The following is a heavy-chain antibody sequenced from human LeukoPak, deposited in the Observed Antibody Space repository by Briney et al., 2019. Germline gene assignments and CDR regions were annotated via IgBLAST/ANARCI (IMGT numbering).Heavy chain of an antibody. CDR3: ARVGVGQVGYFDH. CDR1: GYTLTDYY. V-gene: IGHV1-18*04. D-gene: IGHD3-16*01. CDR2: ISAYNGNT. Sequence: ASVKVSCKVSGYTLTDYYLHWVRQAPGQGLEWMGWISAYNGNTNYAQKLQGRVTMTTDTSTSTAYMELRSLRSDDTAVYYCARVGVGQVGYFDHWGQGTLVTVSS. J-gene: IGHJ4*02.